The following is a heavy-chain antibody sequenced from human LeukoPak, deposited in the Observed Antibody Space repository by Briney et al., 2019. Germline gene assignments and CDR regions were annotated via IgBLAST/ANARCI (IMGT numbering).Heavy chain of an antibody. CDR3: ARGATGAHFDY. CDR1: GGSISSGGYY. CDR2: IYYSGST. Sequence: SETLSLTCTVSGGSISSGGYYWSWIRQHPGKGLEWIGYIYYSGSTYYNPSLKSRVTISVDTSKNQFSLKLSSVTAADTAVYYCARGATGAHFDYWGQGTLVTVSS. V-gene: IGHV4-31*03. J-gene: IGHJ4*02. D-gene: IGHD1-14*01.